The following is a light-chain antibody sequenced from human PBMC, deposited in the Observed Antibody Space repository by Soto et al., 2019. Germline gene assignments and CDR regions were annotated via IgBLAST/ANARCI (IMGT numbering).Light chain of an antibody. CDR1: HSVPSTY. Sequence: EIVLTQSPGTLSLSPGERATLSCRASHSVPSTYLAWYQQKPGQAPRLLIYAASSRATGIPDRFSGRGSGNNLHPHLRQTEAEGLGVFYCQQYGNSPRTFGQGTKLEIK. CDR3: QQYGNSPRT. V-gene: IGKV3-20*01. CDR2: AAS. J-gene: IGKJ2*01.